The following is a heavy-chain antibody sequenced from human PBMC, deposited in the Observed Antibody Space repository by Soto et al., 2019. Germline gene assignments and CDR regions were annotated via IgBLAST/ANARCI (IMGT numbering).Heavy chain of an antibody. CDR2: INSDGSST. J-gene: IGHJ6*02. CDR3: AKEVEASYYYYGMDV. V-gene: IGHV3-74*01. Sequence: VGSLRLSCAASGFTFSSYWMHWVRQAPGKGLVWVSRINSDGSSTNYADSVKGRFTISRDNAKNTLYLQMNSLRAEDTAVYYCAKEVEASYYYYGMDVWGQGTTVNVSS. CDR1: GFTFSSYW.